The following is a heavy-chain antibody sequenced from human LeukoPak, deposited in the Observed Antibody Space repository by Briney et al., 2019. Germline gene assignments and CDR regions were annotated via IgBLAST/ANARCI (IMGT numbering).Heavy chain of an antibody. J-gene: IGHJ4*02. CDR2: ISSRTI. Sequence: GGSLRLSCAASGFTFSSYSMNWVRQAPGKGLEWVSYISSRTIYYADSVKGRFTISRDNAKNSLDLRMNSLRDDDTAVYFCARARMGYYFDYWGQGTLVTVSS. CDR1: GFTFSSYS. V-gene: IGHV3-48*02. D-gene: IGHD6-13*01. CDR3: ARARMGYYFDY.